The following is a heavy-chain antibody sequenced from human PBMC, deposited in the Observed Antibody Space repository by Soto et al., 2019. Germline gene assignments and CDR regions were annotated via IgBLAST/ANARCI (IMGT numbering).Heavy chain of an antibody. CDR2: FDPEDGAT. Sequence: QVQLAQSGAEVKKPGASVKVSCKVSGYTLTELSMHWVRQAPGKGLEWMGGFDPEDGATIYAQKYQGRVTMTEDTSTDAAYMELSSLRSEDTAVYYCAADRIQGSSSRYSGMDVWGQGTTVTVSS. CDR3: AADRIQGSSSRYSGMDV. D-gene: IGHD6-6*01. V-gene: IGHV1-24*01. CDR1: GYTLTELS. J-gene: IGHJ6*02.